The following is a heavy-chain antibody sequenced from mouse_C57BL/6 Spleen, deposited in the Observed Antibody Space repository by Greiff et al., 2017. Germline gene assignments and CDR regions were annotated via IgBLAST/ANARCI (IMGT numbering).Heavy chain of an antibody. D-gene: IGHD1-1*01. V-gene: IGHV1-61*01. CDR3: ARSACFYYVSSYYYFDD. J-gene: IGHJ2*01. CDR2: IYPSASET. CDR1: GYTFTSYW. Sequence: QVQLQQSGAELVRPGSSVKLSCKASGYTFTSYWMDWVKQRPGQGLEWIGNIYPSASETHYNQKFKDKATLTVDNSSSTAYMQLSSLTSEASAVYYCARSACFYYVSSYYYFDDWGQGTTLTVSS.